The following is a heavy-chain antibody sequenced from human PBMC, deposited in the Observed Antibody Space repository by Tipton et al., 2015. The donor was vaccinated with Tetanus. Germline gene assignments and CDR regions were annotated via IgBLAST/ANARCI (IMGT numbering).Heavy chain of an antibody. CDR3: ARSHVFRFTLFGEEIPRSGRFDP. CDR2: IYYGGDT. Sequence: TLSLTCTVSGGSVRSGDYSWNWIRQSPGRRLEWIGNIYYGGDTDYNPSLQSRATISLDTSKKLFSLRLKSVTAADTAIYYCARSHVFRFTLFGEEIPRSGRFDPWGQGTLVTVSS. D-gene: IGHD3-3*01. J-gene: IGHJ5*02. CDR1: GGSVRSGDYS. V-gene: IGHV4-61*03.